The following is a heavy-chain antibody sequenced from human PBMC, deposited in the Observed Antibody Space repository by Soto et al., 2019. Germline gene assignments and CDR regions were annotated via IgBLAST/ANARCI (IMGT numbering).Heavy chain of an antibody. Sequence: QVRLQESGPGLVKPSETLSLTCSVSGDSVTRANAYWIWLRQAPGKGLEWIGYLYNSGSTNYKPSLTRRVNLSHDTSKNLFSVNLTSVTTADSAIYYCAKLQPPGWIDAWGHGTLVAVS. V-gene: IGHV4-61*01. J-gene: IGHJ5*01. CDR3: AKLQPPGWIDA. D-gene: IGHD4-4*01. CDR1: GDSVTRANAY. CDR2: LYNSGST.